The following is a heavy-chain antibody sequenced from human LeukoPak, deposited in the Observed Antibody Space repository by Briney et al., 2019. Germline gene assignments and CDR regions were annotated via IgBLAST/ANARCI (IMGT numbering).Heavy chain of an antibody. CDR1: GGSFSGYY. D-gene: IGHD2-2*02. CDR3: ARGPTAAIHPYYFDY. V-gene: IGHV4-34*01. J-gene: IGHJ4*02. Sequence: PSETLSLACAVYGGSFSGYYWSWIHQPPGKGLEWIGEINHSGSTNYNPSLKSRVTISVDTSKNQFSLKLSSVTAADTAVYYCARGPTAAIHPYYFDYWGQGTLVTVSS. CDR2: INHSGST.